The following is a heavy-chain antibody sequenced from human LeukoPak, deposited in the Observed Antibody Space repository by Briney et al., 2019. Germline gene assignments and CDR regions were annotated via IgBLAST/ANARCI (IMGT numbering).Heavy chain of an antibody. V-gene: IGHV3-30*02. CDR2: IRYDGSNK. Sequence: GGSLRLSCAASGFTFSSYGMHWVRQAPGKGLEWVAFIRYDGSNKYYADSVKGRFTISRDNSKNTLYLQMNSLRAEDTAVYYCAKLVLLWFGELLLTPSFDYWGQGTLVTVSS. J-gene: IGHJ4*02. D-gene: IGHD3-10*01. CDR1: GFTFSSYG. CDR3: AKLVLLWFGELLLTPSFDY.